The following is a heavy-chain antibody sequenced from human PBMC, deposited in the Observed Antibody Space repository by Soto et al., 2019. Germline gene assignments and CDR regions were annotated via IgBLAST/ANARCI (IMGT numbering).Heavy chain of an antibody. V-gene: IGHV1-69*01. CDR1: GGSFTSYS. CDR3: ARDPRIYCTSSSCHSYFDS. Sequence: QVQLAQSGAEVKKPGSSLKLSCRASGGSFTSYSISWLRQAPGQGLEWMGGIIPVFGTTSYAQRLQGRVTITADESTSTAYLDLSSLISEDTAVYYCARDPRIYCTSSSCHSYFDSWGQGTLVTVSS. J-gene: IGHJ4*02. D-gene: IGHD2-2*01. CDR2: IIPVFGTT.